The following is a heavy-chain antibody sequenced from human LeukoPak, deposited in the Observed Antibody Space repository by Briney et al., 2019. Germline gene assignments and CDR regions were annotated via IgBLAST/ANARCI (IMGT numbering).Heavy chain of an antibody. Sequence: PGGSLRLSCAASGFTFSSYAMHWVSQAPGKGLEYVSAISSNGGSTYYANSVKGRFTITRDNSKNTLYLQMGSLRAEDMAVYYCARDKTGENAFDIWGQGTVVTVSS. CDR2: ISSNGGST. J-gene: IGHJ3*02. V-gene: IGHV3-64*01. CDR1: GFTFSSYA. CDR3: ARDKTGENAFDI.